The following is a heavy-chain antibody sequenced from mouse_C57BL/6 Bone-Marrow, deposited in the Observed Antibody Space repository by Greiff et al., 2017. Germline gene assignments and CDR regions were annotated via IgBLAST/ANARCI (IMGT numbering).Heavy chain of an antibody. Sequence: VQLQESGPELVKPGASVKISCKASGYAFSSSWMNWVKQRPGKGLEWIGRIYPGDGDTNYNGKFKGKATLTADKSSSTAYMQLSSLTSEDSAVEFGARGEVDYWGQGTTLTVSS. CDR1: GYAFSSSW. CDR3: ARGEVDY. J-gene: IGHJ2*01. CDR2: IYPGDGDT. V-gene: IGHV1-82*01.